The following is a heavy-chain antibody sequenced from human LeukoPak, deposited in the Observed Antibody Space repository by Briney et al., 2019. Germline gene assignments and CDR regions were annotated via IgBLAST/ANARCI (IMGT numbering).Heavy chain of an antibody. CDR3: AREPKTYYYGSGSHGYFDY. J-gene: IGHJ4*02. D-gene: IGHD3-10*01. Sequence: ASVKVSCKASGYTFTSYGISWVRQAPGQGLEWMGWISAYNGNTNYAQKLQGRVTMTTDTSTSTAYMELRSLRSDDTAVYYCAREPKTYYYGSGSHGYFDYWGQGTLVTVSS. CDR1: GYTFTSYG. CDR2: ISAYNGNT. V-gene: IGHV1-18*01.